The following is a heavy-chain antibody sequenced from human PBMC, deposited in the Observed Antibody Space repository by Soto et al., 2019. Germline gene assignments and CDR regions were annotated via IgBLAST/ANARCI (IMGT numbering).Heavy chain of an antibody. J-gene: IGHJ6*02. CDR2: IYPGDSDT. CDR1: GYSFTSYW. V-gene: IGHV5-51*01. CDR3: ARHGSYCSSTSCSVYYYGMDV. D-gene: IGHD2-2*01. Sequence: GESLKISCKGSGYSFTSYWIGWVRQMPGKGLEWMGIIYPGDSDTRYSPSFQGQVTISADKSISTAYLQWSSLKASDTAMYYCARHGSYCSSTSCSVYYYGMDVWGQGTTVTVSS.